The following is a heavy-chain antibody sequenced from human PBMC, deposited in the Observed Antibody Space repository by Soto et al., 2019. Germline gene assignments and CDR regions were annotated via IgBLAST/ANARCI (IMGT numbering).Heavy chain of an antibody. D-gene: IGHD3-22*01. J-gene: IGHJ4*02. CDR1: GFTFSSYS. CDR2: ISSSSSYI. Sequence: GGSLRLSCAASGFTFSSYSMNWVRQAPGKGLEWVSSISSSSSYIYYADSVKGRFTISRDNAKNSLYLQMNSQRAEDTAVYYCARDGPDSSGPDYWGQGTLVSVSS. CDR3: ARDGPDSSGPDY. V-gene: IGHV3-21*01.